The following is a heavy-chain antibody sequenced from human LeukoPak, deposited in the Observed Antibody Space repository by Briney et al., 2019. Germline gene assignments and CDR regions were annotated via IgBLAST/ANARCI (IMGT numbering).Heavy chain of an antibody. V-gene: IGHV4-39*07. CDR3: ARVAAAGNYYFDY. D-gene: IGHD6-13*01. Sequence: SETLSLACTVSGGSISSSSYYWGWIRQPPGKGLEWIGSIYYSGSTYYNPSLKSRVTISIDTSKNQFSLKLSSVTAADTAVYFCARVAAAGNYYFDYWGQGTLVTVSS. CDR1: GGSISSSSYY. J-gene: IGHJ4*02. CDR2: IYYSGST.